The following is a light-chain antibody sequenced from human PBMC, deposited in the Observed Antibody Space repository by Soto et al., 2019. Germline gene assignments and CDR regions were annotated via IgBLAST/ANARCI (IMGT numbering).Light chain of an antibody. J-gene: IGLJ1*01. CDR1: SSDVGSYNY. V-gene: IGLV2-14*03. CDR3: TSYITAGTYV. Sequence: QSVLTQPASVSGSPGQSITISCTGTSSDVGSYNYVSWYQHHPGKAPKLMIYDVSNRPSGVSDRFSGSKSGNTASLTISGLQAEDEADYYCTSYITAGTYVRGTGTKLTVL. CDR2: DVS.